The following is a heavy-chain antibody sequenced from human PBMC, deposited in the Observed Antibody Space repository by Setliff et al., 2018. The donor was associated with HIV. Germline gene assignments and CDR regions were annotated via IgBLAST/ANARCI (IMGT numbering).Heavy chain of an antibody. Sequence: PSETLSLTCAVYGGSFSGYYWSWIRQPPGKGLEWIGEINHSGSTNYNPSLKSRVTISVDTSKNLFSLKLISVTAAYQGVYYCARVPVAGANWFDPWSLGTLVTVSS. CDR3: ARVPVAGANWFDP. CDR1: GGSFSGYY. D-gene: IGHD2-21*01. CDR2: INHSGST. J-gene: IGHJ5*02. V-gene: IGHV4-34*01.